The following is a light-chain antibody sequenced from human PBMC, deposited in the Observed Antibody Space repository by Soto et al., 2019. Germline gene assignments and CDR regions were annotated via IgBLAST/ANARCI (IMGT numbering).Light chain of an antibody. V-gene: IGKV3-20*01. CDR1: QSVSSSY. CDR2: GAS. Sequence: EIVLTQSPGTLSLSPGERATLSCRASQSVSSSYLAWYQQKPGQAPRLLSYGASSRATGIPDRFSGSGSGTDFNLTISRLEPEDFAVYYWQQYGSSPPLTFGGGTKVEIK. J-gene: IGKJ4*01. CDR3: QQYGSSPPLT.